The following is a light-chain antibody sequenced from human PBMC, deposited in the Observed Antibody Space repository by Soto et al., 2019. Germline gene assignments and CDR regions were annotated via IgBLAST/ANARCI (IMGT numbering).Light chain of an antibody. CDR3: LQSYVTPYT. J-gene: IGKJ2*01. Sequence: DIQLTQSPSSLSASVGDTVTITCRASQTITSYLNWYHQKPGKAPRLLVYAASSLQTGVPSRFSGSGSGTDFTLAISSLQPEDFGTYYCLQSYVTPYTFGQGTNLEI. V-gene: IGKV1-39*01. CDR2: AAS. CDR1: QTITSY.